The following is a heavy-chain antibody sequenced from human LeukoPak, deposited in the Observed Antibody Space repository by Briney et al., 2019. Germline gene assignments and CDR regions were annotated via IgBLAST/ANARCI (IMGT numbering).Heavy chain of an antibody. J-gene: IGHJ4*02. CDR2: SYSRGST. D-gene: IGHD3-22*01. CDR3: ARAFSSGYYYFDY. V-gene: IGHV4-39*01. CDR1: GGSISSSTYY. Sequence: SETLSLTCTVSGGSISSSTYYWGWIRQPPGKGLEWIGSSYSRGSTYYNPSLKSRVTISIDTSKNQFSLKLTSVTAADTAVYYCARAFSSGYYYFDYWGQGTLVTVSS.